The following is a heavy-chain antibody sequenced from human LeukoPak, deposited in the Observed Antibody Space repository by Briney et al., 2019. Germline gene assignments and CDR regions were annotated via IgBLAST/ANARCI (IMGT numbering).Heavy chain of an antibody. V-gene: IGHV1-24*01. Sequence: ASVKVSCKVSGYTLTELSMHWVRQAPGKGLEWMGGFDPEDGETIYAQKFQGRVTMTEDTSTDTAYMELSSLRSEDTAVYYCATAPPYCGGDCPYYFDYWGQGALVTVSS. CDR3: ATAPPYCGGDCPYYFDY. CDR1: GYTLTELS. J-gene: IGHJ4*02. D-gene: IGHD2-21*02. CDR2: FDPEDGET.